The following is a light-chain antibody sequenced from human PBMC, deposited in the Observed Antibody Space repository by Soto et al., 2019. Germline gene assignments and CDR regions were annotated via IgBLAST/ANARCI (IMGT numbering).Light chain of an antibody. CDR2: EVS. CDR1: SSDVGGYNY. V-gene: IGLV2-14*01. Sequence: QSALTQPASVSGSPGQSITISCTGTSSDVGGYNYVSWFQHHPGKAPKLIIYEVSYRPSGVSNRSSGSKSGDTASLTISGLQAEDEADYYCSSFTNTITRYAFGTGTKVTVL. CDR3: SSFTNTITRYA. J-gene: IGLJ1*01.